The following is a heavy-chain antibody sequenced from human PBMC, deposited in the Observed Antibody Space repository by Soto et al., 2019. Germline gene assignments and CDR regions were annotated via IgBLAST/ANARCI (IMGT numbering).Heavy chain of an antibody. J-gene: IGHJ4*02. V-gene: IGHV4-30-4*01. CDR3: ARGPSGDKVDS. CDR1: GGSISTVDYW. D-gene: IGHD7-27*01. CDR2: IYDGGRT. Sequence: QVQLQESGPGLVKPSQTLSLTCTVSGGSISTVDYWWSWIRQSPDMGREWIGHIYDGGRTYNNPSLESQVTMSVDTSKSQLALTLSSVSAADTAVYYCARGPSGDKVDSWGQGTLVTVSS.